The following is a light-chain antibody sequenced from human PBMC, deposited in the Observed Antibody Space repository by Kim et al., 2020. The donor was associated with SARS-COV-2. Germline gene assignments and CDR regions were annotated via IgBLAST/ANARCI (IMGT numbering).Light chain of an antibody. V-gene: IGLV2-14*01. CDR3: SSYTSSSSVV. CDR2: DVN. J-gene: IGLJ2*01. Sequence: QYALTQPASVSGSPGQSITISCTGTSSDVGGYNYVSWYQQHPGKAPKLMIYDVNKRPSGVSNRFSGSKSGNTASLTISGLQAEDEADYYCSSYTSSSSVVFGGGTQLTVL. CDR1: SSDVGGYNY.